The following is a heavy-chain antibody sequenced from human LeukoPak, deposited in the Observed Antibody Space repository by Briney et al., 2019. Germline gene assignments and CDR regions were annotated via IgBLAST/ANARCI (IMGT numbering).Heavy chain of an antibody. CDR2: IYTSGST. Sequence: PSETLSLTCTVSGGSISSYYWSWIRQPAGKGLEWIGRIYTSGSTNYNPSLKSRVTMSVDTSKSQFSLKLSSVTAADTAVYYCARGDYGSGTYLWGSWGQGILVTVSP. D-gene: IGHD3-10*01. CDR1: GGSISSYY. J-gene: IGHJ5*02. V-gene: IGHV4-4*07. CDR3: ARGDYGSGTYLWGS.